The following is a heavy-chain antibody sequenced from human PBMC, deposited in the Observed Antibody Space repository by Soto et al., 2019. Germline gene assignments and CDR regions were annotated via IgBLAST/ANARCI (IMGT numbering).Heavy chain of an antibody. CDR2: ISAYNGNT. CDR1: GYTFTNYG. Sequence: QVQVVQSGTEVKKPGASVKVSCKASGYTFTNYGISWVRQAPGQGLEWMGWISAYNGNTNYAQISQGRVTLTTDTSTTTAYMELRSLRSDDTAVYYGARGDSSSVLDPWGQGTLVTVS. CDR3: ARGDSSSVLDP. J-gene: IGHJ5*02. V-gene: IGHV1-18*01. D-gene: IGHD6-6*01.